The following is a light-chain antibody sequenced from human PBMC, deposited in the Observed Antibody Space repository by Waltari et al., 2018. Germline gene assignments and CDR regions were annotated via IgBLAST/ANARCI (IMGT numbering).Light chain of an antibody. CDR3: SSYTSSSTWV. Sequence: QSALTKPPSVSGSPGQSVTISCTGTSSDVGSYNRVSWYQQPPGTAPKLMIYEVGNRPSGVPDRFSGSKSGNTASLTISGLQADDEADYYCSSYTSSSTWVFGGGTKLTVL. V-gene: IGLV2-18*02. CDR1: SSDVGSYNR. CDR2: EVG. J-gene: IGLJ3*02.